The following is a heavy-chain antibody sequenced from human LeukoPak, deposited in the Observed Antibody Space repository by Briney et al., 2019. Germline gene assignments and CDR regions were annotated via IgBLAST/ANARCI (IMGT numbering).Heavy chain of an antibody. CDR3: ARGRARDFWSGYPIYYFDY. D-gene: IGHD3-3*01. V-gene: IGHV1-18*01. CDR1: GYTFTSYG. Sequence: ASVKVSCKASGYTFTSYGISWVRQAPGQGLEWMGWISAYNGNTNYAQNLQGRVTMTTDTSTSTVYMEVRSLRSDDTAVYYCARGRARDFWSGYPIYYFDYWGQGTLVTVSS. CDR2: ISAYNGNT. J-gene: IGHJ4*02.